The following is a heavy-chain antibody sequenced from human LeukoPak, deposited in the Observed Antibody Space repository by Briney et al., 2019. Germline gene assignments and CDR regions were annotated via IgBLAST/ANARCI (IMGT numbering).Heavy chain of an antibody. CDR1: GFTFRNYA. D-gene: IGHD5-24*01. J-gene: IGHJ3*02. CDR3: ARGDFRWEMATTIAFDI. V-gene: IGHV3-30*04. Sequence: GGSLRLSCAPSGFTFRNYAMRWVRQAPGKGLEWVAVISYAGSNEHYADSVKGRFTISRDNSKNTLFLQMNSLRAEDTAVYYCARGDFRWEMATTIAFDIWGQGTMVTVSS. CDR2: ISYAGSNE.